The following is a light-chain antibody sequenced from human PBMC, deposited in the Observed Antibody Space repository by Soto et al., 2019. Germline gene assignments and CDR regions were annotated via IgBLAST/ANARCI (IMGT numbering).Light chain of an antibody. Sequence: EIVLTQSPGTLSASPGERATLSCRASQSVSSNLAWYQQKPGQAPRLLIYDASNRATGIPARFSGSGSGTDFTLTISSLEPEDFAVYYCQQHSNWPPVTFGQGTRLEN. CDR1: QSVSSN. V-gene: IGKV3-11*01. CDR3: QQHSNWPPVT. J-gene: IGKJ5*01. CDR2: DAS.